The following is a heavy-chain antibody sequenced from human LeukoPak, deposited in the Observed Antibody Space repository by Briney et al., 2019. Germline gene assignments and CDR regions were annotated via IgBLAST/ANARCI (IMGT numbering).Heavy chain of an antibody. CDR2: IIPIFGTA. CDR1: GGTFSSYA. V-gene: IGHV1-69*13. J-gene: IGHJ4*02. D-gene: IGHD5-12*01. CDR3: ARTSRGGYSGYDPNFDY. Sequence: SVKVSCKASGGTFSSYANSWVRQAPGQGLEWMGGIIPIFGTANYAQKFQGRVTITADESTSTAYMELSSLRSEDTAVYYCARTSRGGYSGYDPNFDYWGQGTLVTVSS.